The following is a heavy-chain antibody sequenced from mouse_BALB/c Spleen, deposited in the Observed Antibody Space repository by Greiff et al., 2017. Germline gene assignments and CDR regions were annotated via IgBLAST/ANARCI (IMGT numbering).Heavy chain of an antibody. D-gene: IGHD2-4*01. CDR2: ISSGGSYT. V-gene: IGHV5-9-1*01. J-gene: IGHJ3*01. CDR3: ASSMITTRAY. Sequence: EVMLVESGGGLVKPGGSLKLSCAASGFTFSSYAMSWVRQTPEKRLEWVATISSGGSYTYYPDSVTGRFTISRDNAKNTLYLQMSSLRSEDTAMYYCASSMITTRAYWGQGTLVTVSA. CDR1: GFTFSSYA.